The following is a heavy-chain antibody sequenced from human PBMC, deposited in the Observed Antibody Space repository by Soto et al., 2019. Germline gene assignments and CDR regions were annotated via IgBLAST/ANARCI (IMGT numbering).Heavy chain of an antibody. Sequence: EVQLVESGGGLVQPGGSLRLSCAASGFTFSSYSMNWVRQAPGKGLEWVSYISSSSSTIYYADSVKGRFTISRDNAKNSLYLQMNSLRAEDTAVYYCARTPSADFWSGYVTFDYWGQGTLVTVSS. CDR1: GFTFSSYS. V-gene: IGHV3-48*01. CDR3: ARTPSADFWSGYVTFDY. J-gene: IGHJ4*02. D-gene: IGHD3-3*01. CDR2: ISSSSSTI.